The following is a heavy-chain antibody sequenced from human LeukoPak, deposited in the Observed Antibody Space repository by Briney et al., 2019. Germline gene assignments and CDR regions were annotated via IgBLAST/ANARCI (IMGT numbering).Heavy chain of an antibody. V-gene: IGHV1-69*05. Sequence: SVKVSCKASGGTFSSYAISWVRQAPGQGLEWMGGIIPIFGTANYAQKLQGRVTMTTDTSASTAYMELRSLRSDDTAEYYCARVEGYGSGSDDYWGQGTLVTVSS. D-gene: IGHD3-10*01. CDR2: IIPIFGTA. J-gene: IGHJ4*02. CDR1: GGTFSSYA. CDR3: ARVEGYGSGSDDY.